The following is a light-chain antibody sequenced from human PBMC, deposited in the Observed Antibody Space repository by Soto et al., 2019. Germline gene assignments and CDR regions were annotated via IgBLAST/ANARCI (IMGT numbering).Light chain of an antibody. CDR3: MQANEFPYT. CDR2: HVS. Sequence: DIVMTQTPLSSPVTLGQPASISCRSSQSLVHSDGNTYLTWFHQRLGQPPRLLIYHVSTRFSGVPDRFTGSRAGTDFTLKISRVEGEDVGVYYCMQANEFPYTFGQGTKPEIK. CDR1: QSLVHSDGNTY. J-gene: IGKJ2*01. V-gene: IGKV2-24*01.